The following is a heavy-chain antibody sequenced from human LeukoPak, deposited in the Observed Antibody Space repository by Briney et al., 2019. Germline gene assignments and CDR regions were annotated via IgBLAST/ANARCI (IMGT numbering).Heavy chain of an antibody. CDR1: GFTFSSYA. V-gene: IGHV3-21*01. CDR3: ARRAPSHDFDD. CDR2: ISTTSGNI. J-gene: IGHJ4*02. Sequence: GGSLRLSCAASGFTFSSYAMNWVRQAPGKGLEWVAAISTTSGNIYYADSVKGRFTISRDNAKNSLYLQMNSLRVEDTALYYCARRAPSHDFDDWGQGTLVTVSS.